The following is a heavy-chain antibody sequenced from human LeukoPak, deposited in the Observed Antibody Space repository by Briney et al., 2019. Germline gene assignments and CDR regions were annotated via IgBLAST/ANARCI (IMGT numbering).Heavy chain of an antibody. CDR3: AREGDSSGYYIMLDY. D-gene: IGHD3-22*01. Sequence: ASVKVSCKASGYTFTGYYMHWVRQAPGQGLEWMGWINPNNGGTNYAQKFQGRVTMTRDTSISTAYMELSRPRSDDTAVYYCAREGDSSGYYIMLDYWGQGTLVTVSS. CDR1: GYTFTGYY. V-gene: IGHV1-2*02. J-gene: IGHJ4*02. CDR2: INPNNGGT.